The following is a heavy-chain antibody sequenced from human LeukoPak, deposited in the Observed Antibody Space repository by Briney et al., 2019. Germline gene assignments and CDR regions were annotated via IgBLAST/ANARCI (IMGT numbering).Heavy chain of an antibody. V-gene: IGHV3-11*01. CDR2: ISSSGSTI. J-gene: IGHJ5*02. Sequence: PGGSLRLSCAASGFTFSDYYTSWIRQAPGKGLEWVSYISSSGSTIYYADSVKGRFTISRDNAKNSLYLQMNSLRAKDTAVYYCARDWGFGSSLSPWGQGTLVTVSS. D-gene: IGHD2-15*01. CDR3: ARDWGFGSSLSP. CDR1: GFTFSDYY.